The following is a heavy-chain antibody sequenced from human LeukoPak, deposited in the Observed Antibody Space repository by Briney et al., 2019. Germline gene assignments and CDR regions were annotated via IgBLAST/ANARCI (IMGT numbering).Heavy chain of an antibody. J-gene: IGHJ4*02. CDR3: ATGSAAGTTLFDY. Sequence: ASVKVSCKASGYTFTGYYMHWVRQAPGQGLEWMGWINPNSGGTIYAQKFQGRVTMTEDTSTDTAYMELSSLRSEDTAVYYCATGSAAGTTLFDYWGQGTLVTVSS. CDR1: GYTFTGYY. V-gene: IGHV1-2*02. CDR2: INPNSGGT. D-gene: IGHD6-13*01.